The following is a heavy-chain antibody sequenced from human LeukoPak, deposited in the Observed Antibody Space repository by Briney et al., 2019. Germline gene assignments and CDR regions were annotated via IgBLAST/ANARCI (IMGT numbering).Heavy chain of an antibody. D-gene: IGHD4-17*01. CDR1: GASISSGGYY. CDR3: ARFLRTSLDV. V-gene: IGHV4-31*03. CDR2: IFYSGST. Sequence: PSQTLSLTCTVSGASISSGGYYWSWIRQHPGKGLEWIGYIFYSGSTYYNPSLKSRVTISVDTSKNQFSLKLNSVTAADMAVYYCARFLRTSLDVWGQGTTVTVSS. J-gene: IGHJ6*02.